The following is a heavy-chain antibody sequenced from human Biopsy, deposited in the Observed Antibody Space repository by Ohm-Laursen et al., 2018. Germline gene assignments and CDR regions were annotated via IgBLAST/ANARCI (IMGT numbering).Heavy chain of an antibody. CDR1: GGALSRYY. V-gene: IGHV4-4*07. D-gene: IGHD3-22*01. Sequence: SQTLSLTCTVSGGALSRYYWSWIRQPAGKGLEWIGRIYSSGSTNYNPSLKSRVTLSMDTSKRQFSLKLSFVTAADTAVYYCARWTPEYDSSRYYLDAFDIWGQGTKVTVSS. J-gene: IGHJ3*02. CDR2: IYSSGST. CDR3: ARWTPEYDSSRYYLDAFDI.